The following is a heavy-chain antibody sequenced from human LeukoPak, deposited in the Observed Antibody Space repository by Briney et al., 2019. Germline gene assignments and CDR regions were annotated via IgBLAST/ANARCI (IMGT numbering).Heavy chain of an antibody. V-gene: IGHV4-34*01. CDR1: GGSFSGYY. J-gene: IGHJ4*02. D-gene: IGHD2-15*01. CDR3: AATPEPTANFDY. CDR2: INHSGST. Sequence: SETLSLTCAVYGGSFSGYYWSWIRQPPGKGLEWIGEINHSGSTNYNPSLKSRVTISVDTSKNQFSLKLSSVTAADMAVYYCAATPEPTANFDYWGQGTLVTVSS.